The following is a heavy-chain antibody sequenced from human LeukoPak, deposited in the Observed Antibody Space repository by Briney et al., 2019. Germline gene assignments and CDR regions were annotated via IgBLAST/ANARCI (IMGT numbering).Heavy chain of an antibody. J-gene: IGHJ3*01. CDR3: AKAFRIVGIGNPDDAFDV. CDR2: IAGTGGST. Sequence: GGSLRLSCAASGFTFNKYAMNWVRQPPGKGLEWVSSIAGTGGSTYYADSVKGRFTLSRDNSENTLYLQLNSLRAEDPGIYYCAKAFRIVGIGNPDDAFDVWGQGTVVTVS. D-gene: IGHD1-26*01. CDR1: GFTFNKYA. V-gene: IGHV3-23*01.